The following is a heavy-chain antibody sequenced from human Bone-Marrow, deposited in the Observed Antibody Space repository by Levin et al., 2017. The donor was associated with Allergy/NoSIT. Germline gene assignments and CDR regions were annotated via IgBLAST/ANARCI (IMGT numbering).Heavy chain of an antibody. J-gene: IGHJ3*02. V-gene: IGHV3-21*01. D-gene: IGHD1-7*01. Sequence: GGSLRLSCAASGFTFSSYSMNWVRQAPGKGLEWVSSISSSSSYIYYADSVKGRFTISRDNAKNSLYLQMNSLRAEDTAVYYCAREGTVTGTVWSFAQDAFDIWGQGTMVTVSS. CDR1: GFTFSSYS. CDR3: AREGTVTGTVWSFAQDAFDI. CDR2: ISSSSSYI.